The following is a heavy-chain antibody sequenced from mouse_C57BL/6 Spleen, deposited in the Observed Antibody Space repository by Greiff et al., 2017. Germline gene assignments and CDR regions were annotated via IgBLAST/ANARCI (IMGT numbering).Heavy chain of an antibody. CDR2: IDPNSGGT. CDR3: ASWISSGYGDFDY. Sequence: VQLQQSGAELVKPGASVKLSCKASGYTFTSYWMHWVKQRPGRGLEWIGRIDPNSGGTKYNEKFKSKATLTVDKASSTAYMQLSSLTSEDSAVYYGASWISSGYGDFDYWGQGTTLTVSS. CDR1: GYTFTSYW. V-gene: IGHV1-72*01. D-gene: IGHD3-2*02. J-gene: IGHJ2*01.